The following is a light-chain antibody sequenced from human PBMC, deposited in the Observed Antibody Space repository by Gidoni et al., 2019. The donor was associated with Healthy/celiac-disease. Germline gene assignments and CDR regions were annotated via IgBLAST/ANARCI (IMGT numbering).Light chain of an antibody. CDR2: AAS. V-gene: IGKV1-39*01. Sequence: DIQMTQSPSSLSASVGDRVTITCRASQSISSYLNWYQQKPGKDPKLLIYAASSLQSGVPSRFSGSGSGTDFTLTISSLQPEDFATYYCQQSYSTPAPFGGGTKVEIK. CDR1: QSISSY. J-gene: IGKJ4*01. CDR3: QQSYSTPAP.